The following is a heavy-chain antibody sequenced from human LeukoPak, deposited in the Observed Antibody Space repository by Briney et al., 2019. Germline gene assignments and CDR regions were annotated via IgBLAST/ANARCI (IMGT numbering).Heavy chain of an antibody. CDR1: GFTFASYA. CDR3: AHMSPVGVVVVAAKGYWFDP. V-gene: IGHV3-30*14. CDR2: ISYDGSNK. D-gene: IGHD2-15*01. Sequence: GGSLRLSCAASGFTFASYAVHWVRQDPGKGLEWVALISYDGSNKYYADSVKGRFTITKDTSKNQVVLTMTNMDPVDTATYYCAHMSPVGVVVVAAKGYWFDPWGQGTLVTVSS. J-gene: IGHJ5*02.